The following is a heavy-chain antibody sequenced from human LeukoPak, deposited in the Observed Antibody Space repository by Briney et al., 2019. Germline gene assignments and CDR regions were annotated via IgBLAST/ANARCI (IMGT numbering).Heavy chain of an antibody. CDR3: ASLSGSSDY. Sequence: GGSLRLSCAASGSTFSSYEMNWVRQAPGKGLEWVSYISSSGSTIYYADSVKGRFTISRDNAKNSLYLQMNSLRAEDTAVYYCASLSGSSDYWGQGTLVTVSS. CDR2: ISSSGSTI. J-gene: IGHJ4*02. CDR1: GSTFSSYE. D-gene: IGHD1-26*01. V-gene: IGHV3-48*03.